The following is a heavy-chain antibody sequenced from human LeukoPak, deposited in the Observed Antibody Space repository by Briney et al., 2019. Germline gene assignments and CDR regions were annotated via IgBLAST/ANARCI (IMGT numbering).Heavy chain of an antibody. D-gene: IGHD6-6*01. CDR1: GGSISSSSYY. V-gene: IGHV4-61*02. CDR2: IYTSGST. Sequence: SETLSLTCTVSGGSISSSSYYWSWIRQPAGKGLEWIGRIYTSGSTNYNPSLKSRVTMSVDTSKNQFSLKLSSVTAADTAVYYCARENSSSDSPNYFDYWGQGTLVTVSS. J-gene: IGHJ4*02. CDR3: ARENSSSDSPNYFDY.